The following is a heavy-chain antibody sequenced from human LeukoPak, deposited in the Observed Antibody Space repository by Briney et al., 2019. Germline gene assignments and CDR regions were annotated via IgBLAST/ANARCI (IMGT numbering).Heavy chain of an antibody. CDR1: GYTFTGYY. CDR3: ARGPGTRIVVSNEYFHH. CDR2: INPNSGGT. J-gene: IGHJ1*01. Sequence: GASVKVSCKASGYTFTGYYMHWVRQAPGQGLEWMGWINPNSGGTNYAQKFQGRVTMTRDTSISTAYMELTRLTSDDTAVYYCARGPGTRIVVSNEYFHHWGQGTLVTVSS. D-gene: IGHD3-22*01. V-gene: IGHV1-2*02.